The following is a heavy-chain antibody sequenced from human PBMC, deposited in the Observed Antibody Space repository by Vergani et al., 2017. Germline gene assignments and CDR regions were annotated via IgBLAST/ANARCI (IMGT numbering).Heavy chain of an antibody. V-gene: IGHV2-26*01. CDR2: IFSNDEK. CDR1: GFSLSNARMG. CDR3: ARIWRPRGGDCQTIDY. J-gene: IGHJ4*02. Sequence: QVTLKESGPVLVKPTETLPLTCTVSGFSLSNARMGVSWIGHPPGKALEWLAHIFSNDEKSYSTSLKSRLTISKDTSKSQVVLTMTNMDPVDTATYYCARIWRPRGGDCQTIDYWGQGTLVTVSS. D-gene: IGHD2-21*02.